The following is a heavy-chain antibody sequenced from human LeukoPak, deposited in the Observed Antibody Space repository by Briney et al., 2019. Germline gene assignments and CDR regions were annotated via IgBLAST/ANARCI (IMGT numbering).Heavy chain of an antibody. J-gene: IGHJ4*02. CDR1: GFTFSSYA. CDR3: AKDRGFSGYDLTDY. CDR2: ISGSGGST. Sequence: GGSLRLSCAASGFTFSSYAMSWVRQAPGKGLEWVSAISGSGGSTHYADSVKGRFTISRDNSKNTLYLQMNSLRAEDTAVYYCAKDRGFSGYDLTDYWGQGTLVTVSS. D-gene: IGHD5-12*01. V-gene: IGHV3-23*01.